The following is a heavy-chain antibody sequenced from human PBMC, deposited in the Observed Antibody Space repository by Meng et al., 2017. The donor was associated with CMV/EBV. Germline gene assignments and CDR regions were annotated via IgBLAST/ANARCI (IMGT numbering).Heavy chain of an antibody. V-gene: IGHV3-48*04. CDR2: ISSSSSTI. CDR3: AIDFVLGQWLAPLDR. D-gene: IGHD6-19*01. Sequence: GGSLRLSCATSGFTFSRYNMNWVRQAPGKGLEGISYISSSSSTIYYADSVKGRFTISRDNARNSLYLQMDSLTAEDTAVYYCAIDFVLGQWLAPLDRWGQGTLVTVSS. CDR1: GFTFSRYN. J-gene: IGHJ4*02.